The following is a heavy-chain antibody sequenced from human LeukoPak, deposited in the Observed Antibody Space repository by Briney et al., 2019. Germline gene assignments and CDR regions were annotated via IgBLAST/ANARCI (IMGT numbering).Heavy chain of an antibody. J-gene: IGHJ6*03. CDR2: ISAYNGNT. CDR1: GYTFTSYG. D-gene: IGHD6-19*01. CDR3: ARDSSGWYRDYYYYYMDV. Sequence: ASVKVSCKASGYTFTSYGISWVRQAPGQGLEWMGWISAYNGNTNYAQKLKGRVTMTTDTSTSTAYMELRSLRSDDTAVYYCARDSSGWYRDYYYYYMDVWGKGTTVTVSS. V-gene: IGHV1-18*01.